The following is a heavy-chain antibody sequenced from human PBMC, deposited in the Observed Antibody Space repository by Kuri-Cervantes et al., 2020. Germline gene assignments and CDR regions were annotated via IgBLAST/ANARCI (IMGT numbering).Heavy chain of an antibody. J-gene: IGHJ3*02. CDR2: ISYDGSNK. CDR3: ARGARGYYDSVGHGAFDI. V-gene: IGHV3-30*03. CDR1: GFTFSSYG. D-gene: IGHD3-22*01. Sequence: GGSLRLSCAASGFTFSSYGMHWVRQTPGKGLEWVAVISYDGSNKYYADSVKGRFTISRDNSKNTLYLQMNSLRAEDTAVYYCARGARGYYDSVGHGAFDIWGQGTMVTVSS.